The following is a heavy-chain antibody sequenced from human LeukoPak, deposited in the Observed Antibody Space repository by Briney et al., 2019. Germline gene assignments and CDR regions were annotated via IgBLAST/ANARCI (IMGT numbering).Heavy chain of an antibody. D-gene: IGHD5-18*01. J-gene: IGHJ4*02. CDR2: ISYDGSNK. CDR3: AKAPGIQLWPRPFDY. CDR1: GFTFSSYA. Sequence: GRSLRLSCAASGFTFSSYAMHWVRQAPGKGLEWVAVISYDGSNKYYADSVKGRFTISRDNSKNTLYLQMNSLRAEDTAVYYCAKAPGIQLWPRPFDYWGQGTLVTVSS. V-gene: IGHV3-30-3*01.